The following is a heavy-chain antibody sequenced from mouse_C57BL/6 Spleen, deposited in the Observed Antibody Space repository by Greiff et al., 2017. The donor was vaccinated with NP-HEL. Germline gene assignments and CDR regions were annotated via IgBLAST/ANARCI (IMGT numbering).Heavy chain of an antibody. CDR2: IRNKANGYTT. CDR1: GFTFTDYY. CDR3: ARYGSYYYGGSYPFDV. Sequence: EVKVVESGGGLVQPGGSLSLSCAASGFTFTDYYMSWVRQPPGKALEWLGFIRNKANGYTTEYSASVKGRLTISRDNSQSILYLQMNALRAEDSATYYCARYGSYYYGGSYPFDVWGTGTTVTVSS. J-gene: IGHJ1*03. D-gene: IGHD1-1*01. V-gene: IGHV7-3*01.